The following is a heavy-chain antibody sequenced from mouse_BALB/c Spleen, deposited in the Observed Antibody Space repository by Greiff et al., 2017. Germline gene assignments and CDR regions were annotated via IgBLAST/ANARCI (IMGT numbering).Heavy chain of an antibody. CDR3: TRAARPYYAMDY. Sequence: EVKLEESGGGLVQPGGSMKLSCVASGFTFSNYWMNWVRQSPEKGLEWVAEIRLKSNNYATHYAESVKGRFTISRDDSKSSVYLQMNNLRAEDTGIYYCTRAARPYYAMDYWGQGTSVTVSS. D-gene: IGHD3-1*01. J-gene: IGHJ4*01. CDR1: GFTFSNYW. CDR2: IRLKSNNYAT. V-gene: IGHV6-6*02.